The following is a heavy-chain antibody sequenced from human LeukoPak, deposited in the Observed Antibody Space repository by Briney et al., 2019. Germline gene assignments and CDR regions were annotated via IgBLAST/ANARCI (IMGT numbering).Heavy chain of an antibody. V-gene: IGHV4-59*01. CDR1: GGSISSYY. Sequence: SETLSLTCTVPGGSISSYYWSWIRQPPGKGLEWIGYIYYSGSTNYNPSLKSRVTISVDTSKNQFSLKLSSVTAADTAAYYCAREGSGYYWFDPWGQGTLVTVSS. CDR3: AREGSGYYWFDP. D-gene: IGHD3-22*01. CDR2: IYYSGST. J-gene: IGHJ5*02.